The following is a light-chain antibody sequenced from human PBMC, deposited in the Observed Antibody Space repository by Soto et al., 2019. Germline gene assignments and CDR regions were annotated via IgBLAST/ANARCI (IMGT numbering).Light chain of an antibody. Sequence: QSALTQPASVSGSPGQSITISCTGTSSDVGAYNYVSWYQQHPGKAPKLMIYDVSNRPSGVSNRFSGSKSGNTASLTISGPQAEDEADYYCSSYTTSSTWVFGGGTKVTVL. CDR2: DVS. CDR3: SSYTTSSTWV. J-gene: IGLJ3*02. V-gene: IGLV2-14*01. CDR1: SSDVGAYNY.